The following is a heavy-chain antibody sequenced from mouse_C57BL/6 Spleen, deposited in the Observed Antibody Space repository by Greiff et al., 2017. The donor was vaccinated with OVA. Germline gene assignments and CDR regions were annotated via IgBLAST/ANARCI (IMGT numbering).Heavy chain of an antibody. CDR1: GYTFTSYW. CDR2: IDPSDSYT. CDR3: ARWLLRDAY. D-gene: IGHD2-3*01. Sequence: QVQLKQSGAELVKPGASVKLSCKASGYTFTSYWMQWVKQRPGQGLEWIGEIDPSDSYTNYNQKFKGKATLTVDTSSSTAYMQLSSLTSEDSAVYYCARWLLRDAYWGQGTLVTVSA. J-gene: IGHJ3*01. V-gene: IGHV1-50*01.